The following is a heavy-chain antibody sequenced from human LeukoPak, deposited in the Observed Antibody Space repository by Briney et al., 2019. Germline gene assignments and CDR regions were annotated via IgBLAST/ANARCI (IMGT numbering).Heavy chain of an antibody. CDR2: ISYDGSNK. D-gene: IGHD4-17*01. V-gene: IGHV3-30-3*01. J-gene: IGHJ4*02. CDR1: GFTFSSYA. Sequence: GGSLRLSCAASGFTFSSYAMHWVRQAPGKGLEWVAVISYDGSNKYYADSVKGRFTISRDNSKNTLYLQMNSLRAEDTAVYYCARERGGYDYGDYLLDYWGQGTLVTVSS. CDR3: ARERGGYDYGDYLLDY.